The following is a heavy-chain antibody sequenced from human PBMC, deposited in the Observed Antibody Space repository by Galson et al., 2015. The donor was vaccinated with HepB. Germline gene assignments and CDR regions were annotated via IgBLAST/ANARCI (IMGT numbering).Heavy chain of an antibody. Sequence: SVKVSCKASGYTFTSYYMHWVRQAPGQGLEWMGIINPSGGSTSYAQKFQGRVTMTRDTSTSTVYMELSSLRSEDTAVYYCARGRLTTGYTGRHDPWGQGTLVTVSS. CDR3: ARGRLTTGYTGRHDP. J-gene: IGHJ5*02. V-gene: IGHV1-46*01. CDR1: GYTFTSYY. CDR2: INPSGGST. D-gene: IGHD4-17*01.